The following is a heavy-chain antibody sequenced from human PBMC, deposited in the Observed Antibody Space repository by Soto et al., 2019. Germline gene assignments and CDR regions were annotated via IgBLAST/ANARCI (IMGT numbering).Heavy chain of an antibody. V-gene: IGHV4-31*01. CDR2: IFPGGNS. D-gene: IGHD3-9*01. Sequence: VQLQESGPGLVKPSQTLSLTCTVSGGSVSSGGYYWSWLRQPPGKGLEWIGYIFPGGNSYYNVSLVSQATTSVGWSKIQFSLRLDSVTVADTAVYFCARGRSAGYYKRNWFDPWGQGTLVTVSS. CDR1: GGSVSSGGYY. J-gene: IGHJ5*02. CDR3: ARGRSAGYYKRNWFDP.